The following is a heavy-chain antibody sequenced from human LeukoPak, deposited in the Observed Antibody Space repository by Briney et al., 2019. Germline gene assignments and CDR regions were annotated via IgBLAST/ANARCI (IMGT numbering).Heavy chain of an antibody. CDR2: INQSGST. CDR3: ARKGGRYYGSGSYSSNWFDP. V-gene: IGHV4-34*01. CDR1: GGSFSGYY. D-gene: IGHD3-10*01. Sequence: SETLSLTCAVYGGSFSGYYWSWIREPPGKGLEWSGEINQSGSTNYNPSLKSRVTISVDTSKNQFSLKLSSVTAADTAVYYCARKGGRYYGSGSYSSNWFDPWGQGTLVTVSS. J-gene: IGHJ5*02.